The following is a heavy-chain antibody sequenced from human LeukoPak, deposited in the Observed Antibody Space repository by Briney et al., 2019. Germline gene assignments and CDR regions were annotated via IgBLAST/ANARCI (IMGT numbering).Heavy chain of an antibody. CDR1: GFTFSDFY. J-gene: IGHJ4*02. CDR2: ISSSASTI. D-gene: IGHD6-13*01. CDR3: ARSRVAAAGNRFDY. Sequence: PGGSLRLSCAASGFTFSDFYMNSIRHAPGKGLEWVSYISSSASTIYYADSVKGRFTISRDNAKNSLYLQMNSLGAEDTAVYYCARSRVAAAGNRFDYWGQGTLVTVSS. V-gene: IGHV3-11*01.